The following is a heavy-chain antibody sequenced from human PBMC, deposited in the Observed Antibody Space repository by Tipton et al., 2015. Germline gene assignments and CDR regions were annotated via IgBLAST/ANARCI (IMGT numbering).Heavy chain of an antibody. V-gene: IGHV4-61*01. D-gene: IGHD3-22*01. CDR2: IHNSGNT. J-gene: IGHJ1*01. CDR1: GGSVSSGSFY. Sequence: TLSLTCTVSGGSVSSGSFYWSWIRQPPGKGLECIGYIHNSGNTDYNPSLKSRVTISVDTSKTQFSLKMSSVTASDTAVYYCARASIIQGYYHDSSRYYLFNSWGQGTLVTVSS. CDR3: ARASIIQGYYHDSSRYYLFNS.